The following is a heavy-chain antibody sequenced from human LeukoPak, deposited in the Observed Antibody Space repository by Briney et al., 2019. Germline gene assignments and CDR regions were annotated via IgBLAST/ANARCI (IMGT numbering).Heavy chain of an antibody. V-gene: IGHV1-18*01. CDR2: ISAYNGNT. CDR1: GYTFTSYG. Sequence: ASVKVSCKASGYTFTSYGISWVRQAPGQGLEWMGWISAYNGNTNYAQKFQGRVTITADESTSTAYMELSSLRSEDTAVYYCAREIAVAGTAYMDVWGKGTTVTISS. J-gene: IGHJ6*03. D-gene: IGHD6-19*01. CDR3: AREIAVAGTAYMDV.